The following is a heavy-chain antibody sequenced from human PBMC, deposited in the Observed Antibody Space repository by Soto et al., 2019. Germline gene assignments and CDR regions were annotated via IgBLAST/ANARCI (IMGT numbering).Heavy chain of an antibody. V-gene: IGHV3-11*06. Sequence: QVQLVESGGGVVKPGGSVRLSCAASGFTFSDYYMGWVRQTPGQGLELVSYISSRSSYTKYADSVKGRVTISTDNAQNSLYLEINSLRDEDTAVYYCARDSGQYQLLLASWGKGVLVTVSS. CDR2: ISSRSSYT. CDR3: ARDSGQYQLLLAS. D-gene: IGHD2-2*01. CDR1: GFTFSDYY. J-gene: IGHJ5*02.